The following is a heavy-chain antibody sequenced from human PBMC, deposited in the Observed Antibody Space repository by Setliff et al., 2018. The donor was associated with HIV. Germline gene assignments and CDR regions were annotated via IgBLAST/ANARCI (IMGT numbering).Heavy chain of an antibody. V-gene: IGHV1-69*10. J-gene: IGHJ4*02. CDR2: IIPILGIA. CDR3: ARGAVDTAMVTFFDY. D-gene: IGHD5-18*01. CDR1: GGTFSSYA. Sequence: SVKVSCKASGGTFSSYAISWVRQAPGQGLEWMGGIIPILGIANYAQKFQGRVTITADESTSTAYMELSSLRSEDTVVYYCARGAVDTAMVTFFDYWGQGTLVTVSS.